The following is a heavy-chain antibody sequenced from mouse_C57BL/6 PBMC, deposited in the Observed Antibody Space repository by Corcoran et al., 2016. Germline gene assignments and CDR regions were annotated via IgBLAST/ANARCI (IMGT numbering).Heavy chain of an antibody. J-gene: IGHJ2*01. CDR1: GYTFTDYN. CDR3: ARSGYYGSSYDFDY. Sequence: EVQLQQSGPELVKPGASVKIPCTASGYTFTDYNLDWVKQSHGKSLEWIGDINPNNGGTIYNQKFKGKATLTVDKSSSTAYMELRSLTSEDTAVYYCARSGYYGSSYDFDYWGQGTTLTVSS. V-gene: IGHV1-18*01. D-gene: IGHD1-1*01. CDR2: INPNNGGT.